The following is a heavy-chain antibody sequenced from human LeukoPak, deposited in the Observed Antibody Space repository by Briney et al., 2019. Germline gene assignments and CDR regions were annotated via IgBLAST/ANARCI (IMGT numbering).Heavy chain of an antibody. V-gene: IGHV3-23*01. Sequence: PGGSLRLSCAASGFTFSSYAMNWVRQAPGKGLEWVSVISGSGGSTYYADSVKGRFTISRDNSKNTLYLQMNSLRAEDTAVYYCAKGTAGSGSYIFPFDYWGQGTLVTVSS. CDR2: ISGSGGST. CDR3: AKGTAGSGSYIFPFDY. CDR1: GFTFSSYA. D-gene: IGHD3-10*01. J-gene: IGHJ4*02.